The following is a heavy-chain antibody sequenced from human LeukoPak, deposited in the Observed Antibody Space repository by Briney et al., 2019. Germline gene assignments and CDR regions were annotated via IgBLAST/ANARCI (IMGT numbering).Heavy chain of an antibody. V-gene: IGHV3-21*01. D-gene: IGHD3-16*01. CDR2: ISSSSSYI. CDR3: AIDRLVVSFAPNGMDG. Sequence: GGSLRLSCAASGFTFSSYSMSWVRQAPGKGLEWVSSISSSSSYIYYADSVKGRFTISRDNAKNSLYLQMKSLRAEDTAVYYCAIDRLVVSFAPNGMDGWGQGTTVTVSS. J-gene: IGHJ6*02. CDR1: GFTFSSYS.